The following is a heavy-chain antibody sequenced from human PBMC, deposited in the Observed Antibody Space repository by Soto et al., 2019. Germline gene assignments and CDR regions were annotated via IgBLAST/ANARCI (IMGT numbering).Heavy chain of an antibody. J-gene: IGHJ4*02. CDR1: GYTFTSYG. Sequence: ASVKVSCKASGYTFTSYGISWVRQAPGQGLEWMGWISAYNGNTNYAQKLQGRVTMTTDTSTSTAYMELRSLRSDDTAVYYCARDRTLADSSGEGGFDYWGQGTLVTVSS. CDR3: ARDRTLADSSGEGGFDY. CDR2: ISAYNGNT. V-gene: IGHV1-18*01. D-gene: IGHD3-22*01.